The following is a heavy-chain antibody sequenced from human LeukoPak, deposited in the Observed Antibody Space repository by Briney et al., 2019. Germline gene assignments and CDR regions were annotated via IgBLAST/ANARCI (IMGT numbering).Heavy chain of an antibody. V-gene: IGHV3-49*04. CDR3: TRVMYISAWCHDY. Sequence: PGGSLRLSCTASGFSIDDYGLSWVRQAPGKGLEWVGFIRSKTYGGTTEYAASVKARFTISRDDSKSIAYLQMNSLKTEDTAVYYCTRVMYISAWCHDYWGQGTLVTVSS. CDR2: IRSKTYGGTT. D-gene: IGHD6-19*01. J-gene: IGHJ4*02. CDR1: GFSIDDYG.